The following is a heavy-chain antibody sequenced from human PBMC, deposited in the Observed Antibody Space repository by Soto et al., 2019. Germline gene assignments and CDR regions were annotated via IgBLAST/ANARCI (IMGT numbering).Heavy chain of an antibody. CDR1: GGTFSSYT. Sequence: GDSVKVSCKASGGTFSSYTIAWVRQAPGQGLEWMGEIIPLFGTTNYVEKFQGRLTITADASTSTAYMELSSLRSEDTAMYYCARDSIAAAGTDYWGQGTLVTVSS. D-gene: IGHD6-13*01. J-gene: IGHJ4*02. CDR3: ARDSIAAAGTDY. V-gene: IGHV1-69*13. CDR2: IIPLFGTT.